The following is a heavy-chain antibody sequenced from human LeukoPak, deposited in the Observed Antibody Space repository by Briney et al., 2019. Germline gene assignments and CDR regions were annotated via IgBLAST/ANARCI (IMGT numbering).Heavy chain of an antibody. CDR2: ICHSGST. D-gene: IGHD2-2*01. Sequence: SETLSLTCTVSGYSISSGYYWGWIRQPPGKGLEWIGSICHSGSTYYNPSLKSRVTISVDTSKNQFSLKLSSVTAADTAVYYCARTTQIVVVPAAMGGVAFDIWGQGTMVTVSS. CDR1: GYSISSGYY. J-gene: IGHJ3*02. V-gene: IGHV4-38-2*02. CDR3: ARTTQIVVVPAAMGGVAFDI.